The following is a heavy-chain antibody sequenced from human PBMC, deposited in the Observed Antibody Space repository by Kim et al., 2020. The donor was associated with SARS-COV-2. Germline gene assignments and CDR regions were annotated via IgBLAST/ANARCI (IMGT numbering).Heavy chain of an antibody. V-gene: IGHV4-31*02. Sequence: FNPARKSRVTISVETSKSQLSLERSSVTAADTAVYYWARSFATAIGRFDAWGQGTLVTVSS. J-gene: IGHJ5*02. CDR3: ARSFATAIGRFDA. D-gene: IGHD2-21*02.